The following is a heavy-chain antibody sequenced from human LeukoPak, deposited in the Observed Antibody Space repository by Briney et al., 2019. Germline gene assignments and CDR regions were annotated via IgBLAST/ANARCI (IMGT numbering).Heavy chain of an antibody. CDR2: ISYDGSNK. D-gene: IGHD2-2*01. Sequence: GGSLRLSCAASGFTFSSYGMHWVRQAPGKGLEWVAVISYDGSNKYYADSVKGRFTISRDNSKNTLYLQMNSLRAEDTAVYYCALGRNQLLDYWGQGTLVTVSS. CDR1: GFTFSSYG. V-gene: IGHV3-30*03. CDR3: ALGRNQLLDY. J-gene: IGHJ4*02.